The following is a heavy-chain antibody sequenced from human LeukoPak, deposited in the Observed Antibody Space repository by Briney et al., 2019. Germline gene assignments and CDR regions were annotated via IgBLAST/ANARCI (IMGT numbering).Heavy chain of an antibody. CDR3: AKDGENCSGGSCFGVYYYYYMDV. CDR2: ISSSSSYI. Sequence: GGSLRLSCAASGFTFSSYAMSWVRQAPGKGLEWVSSISSSSSYIYYADSVKGRFTISRDNAKNSLYLQMNSLRAEDTAVYYCAKDGENCSGGSCFGVYYYYYMDVWGKGTTVTVSS. CDR1: GFTFSSYA. D-gene: IGHD2-15*01. J-gene: IGHJ6*03. V-gene: IGHV3-21*01.